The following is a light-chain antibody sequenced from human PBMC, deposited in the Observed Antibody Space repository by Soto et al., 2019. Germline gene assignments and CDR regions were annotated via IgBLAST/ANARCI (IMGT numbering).Light chain of an antibody. CDR2: ANS. J-gene: IGLJ1*01. V-gene: IGLV1-40*01. Sequence: QSVVTQPPSVSGAPGQRVTISCTGSGSNLGAGYDVHWYQQLPGTAPKLLIYANSNRPSGVPDRFSGSKSGTSASLAITGLQAEDEGDYYCSSYSTTNILVFGSGTKLTVL. CDR1: GSNLGAGYD. CDR3: SSYSTTNILV.